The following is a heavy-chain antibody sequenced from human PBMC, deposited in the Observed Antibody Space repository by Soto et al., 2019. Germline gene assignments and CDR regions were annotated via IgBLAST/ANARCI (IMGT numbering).Heavy chain of an antibody. J-gene: IGHJ3*02. V-gene: IGHV1-69*13. CDR3: ARPYCRGGGCCSGFGAFEI. D-gene: IGHD2-15*01. Sequence: SVKVSCKASGGTFSSYAISWVRQAPGQGLEWMGGIIPIFGTANYAQKFQGRVTITADESTSTAYMEMSSLRSEDTAVYYCARPYCRGGGCCSGFGAFEIWGQGKMVTVSS. CDR1: GGTFSSYA. CDR2: IIPIFGTA.